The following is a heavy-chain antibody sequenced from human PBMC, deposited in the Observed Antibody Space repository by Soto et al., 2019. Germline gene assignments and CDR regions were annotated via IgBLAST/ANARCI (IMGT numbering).Heavy chain of an antibody. Sequence: EMQLLESGGGSLQPGGSLRLSCAASGFTFSGHAMSWVRQAPGKGLEWVSSISGSGGSTYYADSVKGRFTISRDNSKNTLYLQMNSLRAEDTAVYYCAKVHGPGDYYYYGMDVWGQGTTVTVSS. CDR1: GFTFSGHA. CDR2: ISGSGGST. J-gene: IGHJ6*02. CDR3: AKVHGPGDYYYYGMDV. V-gene: IGHV3-23*01.